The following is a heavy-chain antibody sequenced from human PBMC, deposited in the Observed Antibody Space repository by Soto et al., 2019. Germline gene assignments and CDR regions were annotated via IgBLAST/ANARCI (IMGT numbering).Heavy chain of an antibody. CDR1: GYTFSGFY. CDR3: ASAAVTGTAGLDF. J-gene: IGHJ4*02. Sequence: GASVKVSCKASGYTFSGFYMHWVRQAPGQGVEWMGWINPNSGGTKSAEKFQGRVTMTRDTSISTAYMELSRLTSDDTAVYYCASAAVTGTAGLDFWGQGTQVTVSS. V-gene: IGHV1-2*02. CDR2: INPNSGGT. D-gene: IGHD6-19*01.